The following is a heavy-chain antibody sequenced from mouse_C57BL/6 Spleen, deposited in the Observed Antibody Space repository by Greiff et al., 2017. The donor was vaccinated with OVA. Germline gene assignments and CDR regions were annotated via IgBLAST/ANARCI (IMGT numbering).Heavy chain of an antibody. CDR1: GFNITDDY. J-gene: IGHJ1*03. D-gene: IGHD1-1*01. Sequence: VQLQQSGAELVRPGASVKLSCTASGFNITDDYMHWVKQRPEQGLEWIGWIDPENGDTEYASKFQGKATITADTSSNTAYLQLSSLTSEDTAVYYCTTPFTTQRYFDVWGTGTTVTVSS. CDR2: IDPENGDT. CDR3: TTPFTTQRYFDV. V-gene: IGHV14-4*01.